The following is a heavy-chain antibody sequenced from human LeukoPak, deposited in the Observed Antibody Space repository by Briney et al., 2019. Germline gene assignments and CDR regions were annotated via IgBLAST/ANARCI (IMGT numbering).Heavy chain of an antibody. D-gene: IGHD4-17*01. CDR2: IYASGST. Sequence: SQTLSPTCTVSGGSISSGSYYWSWIRQPAGKGLEWIGRIYASGSTNYNPSLKSRVTMSVDTSKNQFSLKLTSVTAADTAVYYCARTVTNALYFDYWGQGTLVTVSS. V-gene: IGHV4-61*02. CDR1: GGSISSGSYY. J-gene: IGHJ4*02. CDR3: ARTVTNALYFDY.